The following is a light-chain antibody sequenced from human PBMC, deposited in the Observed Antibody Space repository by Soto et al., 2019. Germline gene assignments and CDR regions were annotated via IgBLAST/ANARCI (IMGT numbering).Light chain of an antibody. CDR3: SSKSPDF. CDR2: EVS. Sequence: QSVLTQPASVSGSPGQSITISCTGTSSGIRDYNYVSWYQQLPGNAPKLIMYEVSNRPSRISNRFSGSKSGNTASLTISGLQAEDEADYYCSSKSPDFFGTGTTVTVL. V-gene: IGLV2-14*01. CDR1: SSGIRDYNY. J-gene: IGLJ1*01.